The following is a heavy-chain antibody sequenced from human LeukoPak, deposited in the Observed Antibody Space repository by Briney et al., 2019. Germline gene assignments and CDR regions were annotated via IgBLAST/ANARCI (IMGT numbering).Heavy chain of an antibody. Sequence: KPGGSLRLSCAASGFTFNNAWVSWVRQAPGKGLEWVARIRAGGTTDYAAPVKGRFTISRDDSMNTLYLQMDSLKTGDTAVYYCATDVPSPLAQIDYWGQGTPVTVSS. CDR1: GFTFNNAW. J-gene: IGHJ4*02. D-gene: IGHD1-14*01. CDR3: ATDVPSPLAQIDY. V-gene: IGHV3-15*01. CDR2: IRAGGTT.